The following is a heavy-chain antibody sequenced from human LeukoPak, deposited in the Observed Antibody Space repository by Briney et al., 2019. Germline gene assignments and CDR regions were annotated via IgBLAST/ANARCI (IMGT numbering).Heavy chain of an antibody. Sequence: SETLSLTCTVSGGSIRPYYWSWIRQPPGKGLEWIGCIFTTGSTNYNPSLKSRVTISVDTSTKQLSLKLSSVTAADTAVYYCARGGFVSSTYYFEVDPWGQGTLVTVSS. D-gene: IGHD2/OR15-2a*01. V-gene: IGHV4-4*09. CDR1: GGSIRPYY. J-gene: IGHJ5*02. CDR3: ARGGFVSSTYYFEVDP. CDR2: IFTTGST.